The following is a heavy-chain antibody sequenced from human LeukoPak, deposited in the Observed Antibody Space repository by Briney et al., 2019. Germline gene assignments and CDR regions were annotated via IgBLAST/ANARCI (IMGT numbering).Heavy chain of an antibody. V-gene: IGHV4-34*01. CDR1: GGSISSYY. CDR3: ARGRRGYCSGGSCTYQLEYFQH. Sequence: SETLSLTCTVSGGSISSYYWSWIRQPAGKGLEWIGEINHSGSTNYNPSLKSRVTISVDTSKNQFSLKLSSVTAADTAVYYCARGRRGYCSGGSCTYQLEYFQHWGQGTLVTVSS. D-gene: IGHD2-15*01. J-gene: IGHJ1*01. CDR2: INHSGST.